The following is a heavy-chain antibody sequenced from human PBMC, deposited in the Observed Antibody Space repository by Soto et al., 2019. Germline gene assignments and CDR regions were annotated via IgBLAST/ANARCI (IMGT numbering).Heavy chain of an antibody. Sequence: GGSLRLSCAASGFTFSSYWMSWVRQAPGKGLEWVANIKQDGSEKYYVDSVKGRFTISRDNAKNSLYLQMNSLRAEDTAVYYCAKVEGTARNAFDVWGHGTMVTVSS. CDR2: IKQDGSEK. J-gene: IGHJ3*01. CDR3: AKVEGTARNAFDV. V-gene: IGHV3-7*01. CDR1: GFTFSSYW. D-gene: IGHD6-6*01.